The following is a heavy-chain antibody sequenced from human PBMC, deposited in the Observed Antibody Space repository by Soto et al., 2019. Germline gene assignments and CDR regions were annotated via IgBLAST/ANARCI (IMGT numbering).Heavy chain of an antibody. CDR2: IWYDGSNK. CDR1: GFTFSSYG. D-gene: IGHD2-15*01. Sequence: PGGSLRLSCAASGFTFSSYGMHWVRQAPGKGLEWVAVIWYDGSNKYYADSVKGRFTISRDNSKNTLYLQMNSLRAEDTAVYYCARGSRGYCREKPGSCYIGNGDWFDPWGQGTLVTVSS. J-gene: IGHJ5*02. CDR3: ARGSRGYCREKPGSCYIGNGDWFDP. V-gene: IGHV3-33*01.